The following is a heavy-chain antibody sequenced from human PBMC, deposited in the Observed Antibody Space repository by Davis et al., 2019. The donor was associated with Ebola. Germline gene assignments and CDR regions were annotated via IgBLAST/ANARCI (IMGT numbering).Heavy chain of an antibody. CDR2: IYTTGST. J-gene: IGHJ6*02. D-gene: IGHD2-15*01. Sequence: PGGSLRLSCTVSGGSISSYYWSWIRQPAGKGLEWIGRIYTTGSTNYNPSLKSRVTMSADTSKNQFSLKLSSVTAADTAVYYCAREKDYYYHGLDVWGQGTTVTVSS. CDR3: AREKDYYYHGLDV. CDR1: GGSISSYY. V-gene: IGHV4-4*07.